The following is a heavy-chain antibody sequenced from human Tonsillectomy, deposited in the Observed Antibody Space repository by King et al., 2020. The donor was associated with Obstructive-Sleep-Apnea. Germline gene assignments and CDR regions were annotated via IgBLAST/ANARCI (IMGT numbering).Heavy chain of an antibody. D-gene: IGHD2-21*02. CDR1: GGSITSGSLY. Sequence: VQLQESGPGLVKPSQTLSLTCNVSGGSITSGSLYWSWIRQHPGKGLEWVGYIYYSGSTYYNPSLKSRVTISVDTSKNQFSLKLTSVTAADTAVYYCARDSCGGDCYPFGDAFDIWGQGTMVTVSS. V-gene: IGHV4-31*03. J-gene: IGHJ3*02. CDR3: ARDSCGGDCYPFGDAFDI. CDR2: IYYSGST.